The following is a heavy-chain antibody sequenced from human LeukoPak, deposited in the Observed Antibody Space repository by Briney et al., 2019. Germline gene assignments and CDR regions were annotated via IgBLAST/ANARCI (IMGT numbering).Heavy chain of an antibody. CDR1: GYTFTGYY. J-gene: IGHJ4*02. CDR2: INPNSGGT. Sequence: ASVKVSCKASGYTFTGYYMHWVRQAPGQGLEWMGWINPNSGGTNYAQKFQGRVTMTRDTSISTAYMELSRLRSDDTAVYYCAREGPYYDIPTVLVSPQFDYWGQGTLVTVPS. D-gene: IGHD3-9*01. V-gene: IGHV1-2*02. CDR3: AREGPYYDIPTVLVSPQFDY.